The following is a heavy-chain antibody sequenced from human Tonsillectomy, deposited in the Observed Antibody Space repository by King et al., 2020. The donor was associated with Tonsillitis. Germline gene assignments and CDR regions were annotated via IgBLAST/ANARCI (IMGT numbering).Heavy chain of an antibody. V-gene: IGHV4-39*01. Sequence: LQLQESGPGLVKPSETLSLTCTVSGGSISSSSYYWGWIRQPPGKGLEWIGSIYYSGSTYYNPSLKSRVTMSVDTSNNQFSLKLSSVTAADTAVYYCARGSRLGIYYFDYWRQGTLVTVSS. J-gene: IGHJ4*02. CDR1: GGSISSSSYY. CDR3: ARGSRLGIYYFDY. CDR2: IYYSGST. D-gene: IGHD3-22*01.